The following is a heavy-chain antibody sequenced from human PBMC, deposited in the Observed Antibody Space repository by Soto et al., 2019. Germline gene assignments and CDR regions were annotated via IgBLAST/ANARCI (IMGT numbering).Heavy chain of an antibody. CDR1: GYTFTSYY. J-gene: IGHJ4*02. Sequence: ASVKVSCKASGYTFTSYYMHWVRQAPGQGLEWMGIINPSGGSTSYAQKFQGRVTMTRDTSTSTVYMELSSLRSEDTAVYYCAIRYGSGSYYNTFWDYWGQGTLVTVSS. V-gene: IGHV1-46*03. CDR3: AIRYGSGSYYNTFWDY. D-gene: IGHD3-10*01. CDR2: INPSGGST.